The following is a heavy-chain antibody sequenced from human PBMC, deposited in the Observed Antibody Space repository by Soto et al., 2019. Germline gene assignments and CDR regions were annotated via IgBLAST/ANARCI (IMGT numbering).Heavy chain of an antibody. CDR1: GFTFSSYG. CDR2: IWYDGSNK. V-gene: IGHV3-33*01. Sequence: WGSLRLSCAASGFTFSSYGMHWVRQAPGKGLEWVTFIWYDGSNKYYEDSVKVRFTISRDNSKKTLYLKMNSLRAEDTAVYYCASDGIYDEQQLVEPPHYHYGMHXWGQGTTVTVS. CDR3: ASDGIYDEQQLVEPPHYHYGMHX. D-gene: IGHD6-13*01. J-gene: IGHJ6*02.